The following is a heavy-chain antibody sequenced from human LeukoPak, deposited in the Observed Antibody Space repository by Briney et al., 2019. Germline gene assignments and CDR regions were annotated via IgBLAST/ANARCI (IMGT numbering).Heavy chain of an antibody. D-gene: IGHD3-10*01. CDR1: GYTLTELS. V-gene: IGHV1-24*01. J-gene: IGHJ5*02. CDR2: FDPEGGET. CDR3: ATDRGYYGSGSWFDP. Sequence: ASVKVSCKVSGYTLTELSMHWVRQAPGKGLEWMGGFDPEGGETIYAQKFQGRVTMTEDTSTDTAYMELCSLRSEDTAVYYCATDRGYYGSGSWFDPWGQGTLVTVSS.